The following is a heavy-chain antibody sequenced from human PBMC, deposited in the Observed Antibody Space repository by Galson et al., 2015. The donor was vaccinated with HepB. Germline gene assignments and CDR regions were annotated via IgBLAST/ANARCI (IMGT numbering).Heavy chain of an antibody. CDR1: GFTFANYA. Sequence: SLRLSCAASGFTFANYAMGWVRQAPGKGLEWVSGISGGGGAYTIYAESAKGRFTISRDDSKSTLYLQMSSLGAEDTALYYCAKAQGAHCVIASCYSRVYDSWGQGTLVTVSS. CDR3: AKAQGAHCVIASCYSRVYDS. J-gene: IGHJ4*02. V-gene: IGHV3-23*01. CDR2: ISGGGGAYT. D-gene: IGHD2-15*01.